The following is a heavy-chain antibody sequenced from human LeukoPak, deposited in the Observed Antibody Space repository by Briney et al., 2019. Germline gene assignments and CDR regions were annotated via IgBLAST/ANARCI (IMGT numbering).Heavy chain of an antibody. D-gene: IGHD3-22*01. CDR1: GVSISSSSYY. CDR3: ARDPRPYDSSGYFDY. CDR2: IYYSGST. V-gene: IGHV4-61*01. J-gene: IGHJ4*02. Sequence: SETLSLTCNVSGVSISSSSYYWSWIRQPPGKGLEWIGYIYYSGSTNYNPSLKSRVTISVDTSKNQFSLKLSSVTAADTAVYYCARDPRPYDSSGYFDYWGQGTLVTVSS.